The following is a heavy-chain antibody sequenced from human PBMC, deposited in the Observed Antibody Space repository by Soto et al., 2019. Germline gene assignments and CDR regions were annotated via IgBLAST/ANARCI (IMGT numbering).Heavy chain of an antibody. Sequence: EVQLLESGGGLVQPGGSLRLSCAASGFTFSTYAMIWVRQAPGKGLEWVSAITGSGGSTYYADSVKGRFTISRDNSKNTRYVLMNSLRADDTAVYYCAKGSSASRPYYFDYWGQGTLVTVSS. J-gene: IGHJ4*02. CDR1: GFTFSTYA. V-gene: IGHV3-23*01. CDR3: AKGSSASRPYYFDY. CDR2: ITGSGGST. D-gene: IGHD3-22*01.